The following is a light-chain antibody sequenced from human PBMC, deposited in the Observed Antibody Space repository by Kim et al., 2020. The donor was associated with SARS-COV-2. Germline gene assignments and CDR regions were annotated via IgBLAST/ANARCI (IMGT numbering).Light chain of an antibody. J-gene: IGKJ5*01. CDR2: AAS. CDR3: QQYNTWPPVT. Sequence: EIVMTQSPATLSVSPGERATLSCRASQNVNTNLAWYQQIPGQAPRLLLYAASTRVAGIPARFSGSGSGTEFTLTITSLQSEDFAIYYCQQYNTWPPVTFGQGKRLEIK. V-gene: IGKV3-15*01. CDR1: QNVNTN.